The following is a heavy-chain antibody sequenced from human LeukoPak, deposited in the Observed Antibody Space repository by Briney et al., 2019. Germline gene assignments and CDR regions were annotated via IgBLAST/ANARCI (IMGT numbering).Heavy chain of an antibody. V-gene: IGHV2-5*02. CDR1: GCSLSTTVVG. CDR2: IYWDDDN. J-gene: IGHJ4*02. CDR3: AHTGGYDSFDY. Sequence: SGPTLVKPTQTLTLTCTFSGCSLSTTVVGVGWIRQPPGKAMEWLALIYWDDDNRYSPSLKSRLTITKDTPKNQVVLTMTNMDPVDTATYYCAHTGGYDSFDYWGQGTLVTVSS. D-gene: IGHD5-12*01.